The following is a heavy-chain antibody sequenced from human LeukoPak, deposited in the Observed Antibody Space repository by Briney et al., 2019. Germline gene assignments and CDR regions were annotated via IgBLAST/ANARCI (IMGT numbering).Heavy chain of an antibody. CDR3: ARDIYGSGSYYNFLVPIYYYGMDV. V-gene: IGHV3-30*04. CDR1: GFTFSSNA. J-gene: IGHJ6*04. Sequence: GGSLRLSCAASGFTFSSNAMHWVRQAPGKGLEWVAVISYDGSNKYYAESVKGRFTISRDNSKNTLYLQMNSLRAEDTAVYYCARDIYGSGSYYNFLVPIYYYGMDVWGKGTTVTVSS. CDR2: ISYDGSNK. D-gene: IGHD3-10*01.